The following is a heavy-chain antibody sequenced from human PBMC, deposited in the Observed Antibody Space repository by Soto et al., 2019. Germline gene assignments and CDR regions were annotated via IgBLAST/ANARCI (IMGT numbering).Heavy chain of an antibody. Sequence: QVQLVQSGAEVKKPGSSVKVSCKASGGTFSSYAISWVRQAPGQGLEWMGGIIPIFGTANYAQKFQGRVTITADGSTSKDYMELRSLRSEDTAVYYCARASDITGTTPYYYGMDVWGQGTTVTVSS. V-gene: IGHV1-69*12. CDR3: ARASDITGTTPYYYGMDV. D-gene: IGHD1-7*01. CDR2: IIPIFGTA. J-gene: IGHJ6*02. CDR1: GGTFSSYA.